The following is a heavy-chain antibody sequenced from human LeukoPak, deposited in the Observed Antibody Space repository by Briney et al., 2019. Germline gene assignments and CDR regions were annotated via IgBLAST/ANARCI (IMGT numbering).Heavy chain of an antibody. J-gene: IGHJ3*02. V-gene: IGHV1-46*01. CDR2: INPSGGST. D-gene: IGHD3-22*01. CDR1: GYTFTSYY. CDR3: ARVVGDSSGYYYVEAFDI. Sequence: ASVKVSCKASGYTFTSYYMHWVRQAPGQGLEWMGIINPSGGSTSYAQKFQGRVTMTRDMSTSTVYMELSSLRSEDTAVYYCARVVGDSSGYYYVEAFDIWGQGTMVTVSS.